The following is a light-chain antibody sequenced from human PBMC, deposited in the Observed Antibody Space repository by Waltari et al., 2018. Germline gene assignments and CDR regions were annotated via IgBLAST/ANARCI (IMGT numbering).Light chain of an antibody. J-gene: IGKJ1*01. CDR3: QHYLRLPVT. CDR2: HAS. CDR1: QSVNGA. Sequence: EIVLTQSPGTLSLSPGEGATLSCRASQSVNGALAWYQQKPGQTPRLLIYHASNRATGIPDRFSGSGSGIDFSLTISRLEPEDFAVYYCQHYLRLPVTFGQGTKVEI. V-gene: IGKV3-20*01.